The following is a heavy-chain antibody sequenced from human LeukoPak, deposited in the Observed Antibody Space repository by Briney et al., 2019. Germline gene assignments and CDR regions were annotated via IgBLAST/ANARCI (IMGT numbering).Heavy chain of an antibody. CDR1: GFTFSSYS. Sequence: GGSLRLSCAASGFTFSSYSMNWVRQAPGKGLEWVSSISSSSYIYYADSVKGRFTISRDNAKNSLYLQMNSLRAEDTAVYYCARDLGGRRYYYDSSGYYVDYWGQGTLVTVSS. CDR2: ISSSSYI. CDR3: ARDLGGRRYYYDSSGYYVDY. D-gene: IGHD3-22*01. V-gene: IGHV3-21*01. J-gene: IGHJ4*02.